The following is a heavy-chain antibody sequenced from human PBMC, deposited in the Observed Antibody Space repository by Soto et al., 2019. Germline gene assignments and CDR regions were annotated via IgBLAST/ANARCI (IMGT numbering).Heavy chain of an antibody. CDR2: IIPVFGTT. CDR3: ARGRGPYVWTNEF. Sequence: QAQLVQSGPEVKRPGSSVKISCKDSGGLFSSLAISWVRQAPGPGLEWLGGIIPVFGTTNYAEKFQDRVTTTANESTNIAYMELSSLTSGDTAMYYCARGRGPYVWTNEFWGQGTLVTVSS. J-gene: IGHJ4*02. CDR1: GGLFSSLA. V-gene: IGHV1-69*01. D-gene: IGHD3-16*01.